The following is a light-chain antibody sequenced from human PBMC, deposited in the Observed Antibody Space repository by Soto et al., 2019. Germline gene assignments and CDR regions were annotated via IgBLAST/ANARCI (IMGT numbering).Light chain of an antibody. V-gene: IGKV3-20*01. CDR1: QIVSSRF. CDR3: QQYGSSPQT. CDR2: GAS. Sequence: EIALTQSPGSLSLSPGERATLSCRASQIVSSRFLAWYQQKPGQAPRLLIYGASDRATGIPDRFTGSGSGTDFSLTISRLEPEDFAVHYCQQYGSSPQTFGQGTKVDIK. J-gene: IGKJ1*01.